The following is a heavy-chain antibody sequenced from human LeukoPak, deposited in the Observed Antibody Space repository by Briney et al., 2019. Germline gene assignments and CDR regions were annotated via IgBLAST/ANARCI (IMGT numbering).Heavy chain of an antibody. CDR2: INHSGST. V-gene: IGHV4-34*01. J-gene: IGHJ6*03. CDR3: ARGTVRGVTLYYMDV. D-gene: IGHD3-10*01. Sequence: SETLSLTCAVYGGSFSGYYWSWIRQPPGKGLEWIGEINHSGSTNYNPSLKSRVTMSVDTSKNQFSLKLSSVTAADTAVYYCARGTVRGVTLYYMDVWGKGTTVTISS. CDR1: GGSFSGYY.